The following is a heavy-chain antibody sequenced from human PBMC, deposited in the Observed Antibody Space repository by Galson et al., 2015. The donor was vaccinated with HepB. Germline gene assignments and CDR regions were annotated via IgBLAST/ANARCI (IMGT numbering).Heavy chain of an antibody. CDR1: GFTFSSYA. CDR2: ISGSGGST. Sequence: SLRLSCAASGFTFSSYAMSWVRQAPGKGLEWVSAISGSGGSTYYADSVKGRFTISRDNSKNTLYLQMNSLRAEDTAVYYCAKDRVPMYYYDSSGYDEDYWGQGTLVTVSS. CDR3: AKDRVPMYYYDSSGYDEDY. V-gene: IGHV3-23*01. D-gene: IGHD3-22*01. J-gene: IGHJ4*02.